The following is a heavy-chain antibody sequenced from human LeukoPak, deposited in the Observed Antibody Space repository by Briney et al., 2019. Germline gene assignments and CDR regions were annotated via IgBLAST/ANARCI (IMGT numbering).Heavy chain of an antibody. CDR3: ARRCSGTSCYYY. D-gene: IGHD2-2*01. CDR1: GGSISGSSEY. J-gene: IGHJ4*02. V-gene: IGHV4-39*01. CDR2: IYYSGST. Sequence: SETLSLTCTVSGGSISGSSEYWGWIRQPPGKGLEWIGSIYYSGSTYYNPSLKSRVTISVDTSKNQFSLKLNSVTAADTAVYYCARRCSGTSCYYYWGQGTLVTVSS.